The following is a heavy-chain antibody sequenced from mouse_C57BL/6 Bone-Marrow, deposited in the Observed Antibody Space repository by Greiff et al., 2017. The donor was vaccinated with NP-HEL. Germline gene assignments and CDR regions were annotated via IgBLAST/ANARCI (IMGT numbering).Heavy chain of an antibody. V-gene: IGHV5-4*01. CDR3: ARGLYYSNYEAMDY. CDR1: GFTFSSYA. Sequence: EVHLVESGGGLVKPGGSLKLSCAASGFTFSSYAMSWVRQTPEKRLEWVATISDGGSYTYYPDNVKGRFTISRDNAKNNLYLQMSHLKSEDTAMYYCARGLYYSNYEAMDYWGQGTSVTVSS. J-gene: IGHJ4*01. CDR2: ISDGGSYT. D-gene: IGHD2-5*01.